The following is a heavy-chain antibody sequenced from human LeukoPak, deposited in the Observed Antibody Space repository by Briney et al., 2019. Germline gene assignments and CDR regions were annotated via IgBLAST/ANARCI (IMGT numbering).Heavy chain of an antibody. CDR1: GGFISSYY. D-gene: IGHD3-9*01. CDR2: IYYSGST. Sequence: PSETLSLTCTVSGGFISSYYWSWIRQPPGKGLEWIGYIYYSGSTNYNPSLKSRVTLSVDTSKNQFSLKLSSVTAADTAVYYCASSHYDILTGYYRAFDYWGQGTLVTVSS. CDR3: ASSHYDILTGYYRAFDY. J-gene: IGHJ4*02. V-gene: IGHV4-59*01.